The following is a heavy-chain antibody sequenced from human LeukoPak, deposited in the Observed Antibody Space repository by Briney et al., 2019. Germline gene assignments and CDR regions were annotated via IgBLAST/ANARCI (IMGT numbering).Heavy chain of an antibody. CDR2: IFGSGGSP. D-gene: IGHD5-18*01. J-gene: IGHJ4*02. V-gene: IGHV3-23*01. CDR1: GFTFGGHA. CDR3: GKTTVGYSSGQKPAWPVDY. Sequence: PGGSLRLSCEASGFTFGGHAMYWVRQAPGKGLEWVAGIFGSGGSPHYADPLKGRFTISRDNSRNTVYLQINSLRAEDTAVYYCGKTTVGYSSGQKPAWPVDYWGQGTLVTVSS.